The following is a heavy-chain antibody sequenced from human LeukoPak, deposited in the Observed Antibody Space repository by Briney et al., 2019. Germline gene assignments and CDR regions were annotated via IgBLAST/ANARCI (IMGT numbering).Heavy chain of an antibody. J-gene: IGHJ4*02. CDR3: ATAGRIAAAGSIPDLSFDY. V-gene: IGHV1-24*01. CDR2: FDPEDGET. D-gene: IGHD6-13*01. CDR1: GYTLTELS. Sequence: ASVKVSCKVSGYTLTELSMHWVRQAPGKGLEWMGGFDPEDGETIYAQKFQGRVTMTEDTSTDTAYMELSSLRSEDTAVYYCATAGRIAAAGSIPDLSFDYWGQGTLVTVSS.